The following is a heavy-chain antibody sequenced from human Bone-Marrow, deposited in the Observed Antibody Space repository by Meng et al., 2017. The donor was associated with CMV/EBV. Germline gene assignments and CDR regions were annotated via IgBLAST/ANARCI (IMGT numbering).Heavy chain of an antibody. V-gene: IGHV4-61*01. CDR1: GYSISSGSYY. CDR3: ARLDLVFTHEE. J-gene: IGHJ4*02. Sequence: SETLSLTCTVSGYSISSGSYYWSWIRQPPGKGLEWIGYIYYSGSTNYNPSLKSRVTISVDTSKNQFSLKLSSVTAADTAVYYCARLDLVFTHEEWGQGTLVTVSS. CDR2: IYYSGST. D-gene: IGHD2-2*03.